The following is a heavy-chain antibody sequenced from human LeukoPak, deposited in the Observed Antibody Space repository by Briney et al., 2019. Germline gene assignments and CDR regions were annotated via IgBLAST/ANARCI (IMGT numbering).Heavy chain of an antibody. Sequence: ASVKVSXKASGGTFSSYAISWMRQAPGQGLEWIGGIIPIFGTANYAQKFQGRVTITTDESTSTAYMELSSLRSEDTAVYYCARDLVAHYYDSSGHSFRHAFDIWGQGTMVTVSS. D-gene: IGHD3-22*01. CDR3: ARDLVAHYYDSSGHSFRHAFDI. J-gene: IGHJ3*02. CDR1: GGTFSSYA. V-gene: IGHV1-69*05. CDR2: IIPIFGTA.